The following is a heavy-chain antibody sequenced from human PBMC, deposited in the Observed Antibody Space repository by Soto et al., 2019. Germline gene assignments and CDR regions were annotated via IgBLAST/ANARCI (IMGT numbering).Heavy chain of an antibody. CDR2: VWYDGSNK. J-gene: IGHJ4*02. CDR3: ARDTHRDCSSTSCFRLRSLAPDY. Sequence: GGSLGLSCAASGFTSSSYGMHWVRQAPGKGLERVAVVWYDGSNKYYGDSVKGRFTISRDNSKNTLYLQMNRLRAEDTAVYHCARDTHRDCSSTSCFRLRSLAPDYCGQGT. D-gene: IGHD2-2*01. CDR1: GFTSSSYG. V-gene: IGHV3-33*01.